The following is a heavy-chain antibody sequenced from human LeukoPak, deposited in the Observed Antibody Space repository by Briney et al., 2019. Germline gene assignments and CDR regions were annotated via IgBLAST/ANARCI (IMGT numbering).Heavy chain of an antibody. J-gene: IGHJ5*02. CDR3: ARDRSAYGDYRGFDP. Sequence: SQTLSLTCTVSGGSISSGGYYWSWIRQPPGTGLEWIGYIYYSGSTNYNPSLKSRVTISVDTSKNQFSLKLSSVTAADTAVYYCARDRSAYGDYRGFDPWGQGTLVTVSS. V-gene: IGHV4-61*08. CDR2: IYYSGST. CDR1: GGSISSGGYY. D-gene: IGHD4-17*01.